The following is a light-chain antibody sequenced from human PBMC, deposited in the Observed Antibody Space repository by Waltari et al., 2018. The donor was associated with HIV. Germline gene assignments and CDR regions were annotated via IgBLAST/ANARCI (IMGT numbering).Light chain of an antibody. CDR2: KDS. CDR3: QSADSSGADVV. CDR1: SLTKQY. V-gene: IGLV3-25*03. Sequence: SYELTQPPSVSVSPGQTARITCSGDSLTKQYVYWYQQKPGQAPVLVIYKDSERPPGIPELFSGSTSGTTVSLTISGVQAEDEADYHCQSADSSGADVVFGGGTKLTVL. J-gene: IGLJ2*01.